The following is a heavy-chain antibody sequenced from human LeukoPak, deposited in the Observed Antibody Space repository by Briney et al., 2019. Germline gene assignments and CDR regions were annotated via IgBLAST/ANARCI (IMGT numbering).Heavy chain of an antibody. V-gene: IGHV1-69*05. Sequence: GASVKVSCKASGYTFTSYGISWVRQAPGQGLEWMGRIIPIFGTANYAQKFQGRVTITTDESTSTAYMELSSLRSEDTAVYYCATNHLIAAALVFDPWGQGTLVTVSS. D-gene: IGHD6-13*01. CDR3: ATNHLIAAALVFDP. CDR1: GYTFTSYG. CDR2: IIPIFGTA. J-gene: IGHJ5*02.